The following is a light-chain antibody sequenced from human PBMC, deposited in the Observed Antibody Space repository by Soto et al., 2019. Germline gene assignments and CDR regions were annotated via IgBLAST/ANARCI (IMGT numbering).Light chain of an antibody. J-gene: IGKJ1*01. V-gene: IGKV3-20*01. CDR2: GAS. Sequence: EIVLTQSPGTLSLSPGERATLSCRASQSVSRSYLAWYQQKPGQAPRLLIYGASSRATGIPDRFSGSGSGTDFTLTISRLEPEDFAVYYCKQYGSSPVAFGQGTKVEIK. CDR3: KQYGSSPVA. CDR1: QSVSRSY.